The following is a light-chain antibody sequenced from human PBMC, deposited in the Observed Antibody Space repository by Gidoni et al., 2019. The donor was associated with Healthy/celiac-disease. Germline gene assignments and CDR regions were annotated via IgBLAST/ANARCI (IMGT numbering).Light chain of an antibody. CDR3: QQYYSTPWT. Sequence: DIVMTQSPDSLAVSLGERATIHCKSSQSVLYSSNNKNYLAWYQQKPGQPPKLLIYWASTREYGVPDRFSGSGSGTDFTLTISSLQAEDVAVYYCQQYYSTPWTFXQXTKVEIK. CDR2: WAS. CDR1: QSVLYSSNNKNY. V-gene: IGKV4-1*01. J-gene: IGKJ1*01.